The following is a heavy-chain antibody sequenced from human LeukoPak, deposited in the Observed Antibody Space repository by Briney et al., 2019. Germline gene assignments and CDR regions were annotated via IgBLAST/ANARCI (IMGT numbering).Heavy chain of an antibody. V-gene: IGHV1-69*04. CDR3: ASRAVVYDYVWGSYRKYYFDY. Sequence: SVKVSCKASGGTFSSYAISWVRQAPGQGLEWMGRIIPILGIANYAQKFQGRVTITADKSTSTAYMELSSLRSEDTAVYYCASRAVVYDYVWGSYRKYYFDYWGQGTLVTVSS. D-gene: IGHD3-16*02. CDR1: GGTFSSYA. J-gene: IGHJ4*02. CDR2: IIPILGIA.